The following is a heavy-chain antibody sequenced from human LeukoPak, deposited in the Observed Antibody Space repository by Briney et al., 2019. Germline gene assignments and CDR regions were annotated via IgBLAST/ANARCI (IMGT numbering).Heavy chain of an antibody. CDR1: GGSGGSISSSNY. D-gene: IGHD2-2*01. Sequence: PSGTLSLTCAVSGGSGGSISSSNYWSWVRQPPGKGLEWIGEIYHSGSTNYNPSLKSRVTISVDKSKNQFSLKLNSVTAADTAVYYRARAGQGYCTSASCFLSLDYWGQGTLVTVSS. V-gene: IGHV4-4*02. J-gene: IGHJ4*02. CDR3: ARAGQGYCTSASCFLSLDY. CDR2: IYHSGST.